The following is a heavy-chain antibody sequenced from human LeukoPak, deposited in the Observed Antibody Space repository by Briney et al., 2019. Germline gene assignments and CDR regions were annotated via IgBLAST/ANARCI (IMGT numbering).Heavy chain of an antibody. V-gene: IGHV3-23*01. CDR3: AKGRGLLRTTYYFDY. CDR1: GFTFSSYA. J-gene: IGHJ4*02. Sequence: GGSLRLSCAASGFTFSSYAMSWVRQAPGKGLEWVSAISGSGGSTYYADSVKGRFTISRDNSKNTLYLQMNSLRAEDTAVYYCAKGRGLLRTTYYFDYWGQGTLVTVSS. CDR2: ISGSGGST. D-gene: IGHD3-10*01.